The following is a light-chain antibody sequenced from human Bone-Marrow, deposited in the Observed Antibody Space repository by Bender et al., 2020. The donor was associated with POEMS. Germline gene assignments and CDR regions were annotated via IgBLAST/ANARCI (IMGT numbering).Light chain of an antibody. Sequence: QSALTQPRSVSGSPGQSSTISCTGTSSDVGSYNLVSWYQQHPGKAPKLLIHEVTKRPSGVSNRFSGSKSGNTASLTISGLQAEDEADYYCCSYAGSSTWVFGGGTKVTVL. CDR2: EVT. CDR1: SSDVGSYNL. CDR3: CSYAGSSTWV. V-gene: IGLV2-23*02. J-gene: IGLJ3*02.